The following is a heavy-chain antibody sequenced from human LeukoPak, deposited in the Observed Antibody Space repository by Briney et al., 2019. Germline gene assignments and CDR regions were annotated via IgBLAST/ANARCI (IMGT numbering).Heavy chain of an antibody. CDR2: IYSGGST. CDR1: GFTVSSNY. V-gene: IGHV3-66*01. D-gene: IGHD2-8*02. CDR3: ARDPEGLVEGY. Sequence: PGGSLRLSCAASGFTVSSNYMSWVRQAPGKGLGWVSVIYSGGSTYYADSVKGRFTISRDNSKNTLYLQMNSLRAEDTAVYYCARDPEGLVEGYWGQGTLVTVSS. J-gene: IGHJ4*02.